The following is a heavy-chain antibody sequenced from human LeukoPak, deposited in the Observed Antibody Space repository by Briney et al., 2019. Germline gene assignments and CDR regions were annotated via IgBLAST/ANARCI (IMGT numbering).Heavy chain of an antibody. D-gene: IGHD3-9*01. J-gene: IGHJ4*02. CDR3: ARDILTGYYRPSFDY. CDR2: IYSGGST. V-gene: IGHV3-53*01. CDR1: GFTVSSNY. Sequence: GGSLRLSCAASGFTVSSNYMSWVRQAPGKGLEWVSVIYSGGSTYYADSVKGRFTISRDNSKNTLYLQMNSLRAEDTAVYYCARDILTGYYRPSFDYWGQGTLVTVSS.